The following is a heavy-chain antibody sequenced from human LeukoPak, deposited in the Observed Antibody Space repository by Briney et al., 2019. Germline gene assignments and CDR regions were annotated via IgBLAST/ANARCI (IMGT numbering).Heavy chain of an antibody. CDR1: GFTFSTYA. J-gene: IGHJ4*02. CDR2: IFQCGDST. Sequence: PGGSLTLSCSASGFTFSTYAMSWLRQAPGERVEGVADIFQCGDSTPSAASERGRFTISSDNSKNTLDLQMNNLRRDDTAVYCCAKAASGNWNDVSDYWGQGTLVTVSS. V-gene: IGHV3-23*01. D-gene: IGHD1-20*01. CDR3: AKAASGNWNDVSDY.